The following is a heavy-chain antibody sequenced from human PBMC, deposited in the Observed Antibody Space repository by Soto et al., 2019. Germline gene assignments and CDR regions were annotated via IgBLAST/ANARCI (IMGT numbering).Heavy chain of an antibody. CDR3: ARRKEYSSRKLYYYYDMDV. CDR2: IYYSGST. J-gene: IGHJ6*03. CDR1: GGSISSYY. Sequence: QVQLQESGPGLVKPSETLSLTCTVSGGSISSYYWSWIRQPPGKGLEWIGYIYYSGSTNYNPSLMSRVTISVDTSKIQFSLKRSSVAAADTAVYYCARRKEYSSRKLYYYYDMDVWGKGPTVTVSS. V-gene: IGHV4-59*01. D-gene: IGHD6-13*01.